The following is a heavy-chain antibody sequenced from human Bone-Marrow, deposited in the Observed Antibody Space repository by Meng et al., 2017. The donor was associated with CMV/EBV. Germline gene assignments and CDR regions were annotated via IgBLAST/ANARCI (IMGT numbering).Heavy chain of an antibody. CDR2: IYPGDSDT. D-gene: IGHD6-6*01. V-gene: IGHV5-51*01. CDR1: GYSFTSYW. CDR3: ARRGYSSLSPNDAYYYGMDV. Sequence: QVSCKGSGYSFTSYWIGWVRQMPWKGLEWRGIIYPGDSDTRYCPTFQGQVTISADKSISTAYLQWSSLKASDTAMYYCARRGYSSLSPNDAYYYGMDVWGQGTTVTVSS. J-gene: IGHJ6*02.